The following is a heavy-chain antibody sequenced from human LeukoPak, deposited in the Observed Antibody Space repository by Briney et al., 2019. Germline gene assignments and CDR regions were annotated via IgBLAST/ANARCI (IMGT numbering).Heavy chain of an antibody. CDR1: GYTFTGYY. J-gene: IGHJ4*02. CDR3: ASLGAPFEEGGYYFDY. D-gene: IGHD3-22*01. V-gene: IGHV1-2*02. CDR2: INPSSGGT. Sequence: GASVKVSCKASGYTFTGYYMHWVRQAPGQGLEWMGWINPSSGGTNYAQKFQGRVTMTRDTSISTAYMELSRLRSDDTAVYYCASLGAPFEEGGYYFDYWGQGTLVTVSS.